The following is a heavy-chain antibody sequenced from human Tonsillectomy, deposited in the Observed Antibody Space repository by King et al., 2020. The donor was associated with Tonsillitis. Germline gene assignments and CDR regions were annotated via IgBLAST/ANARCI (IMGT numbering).Heavy chain of an antibody. J-gene: IGHJ4*02. Sequence: VQLVESGGGLVKPGGSLRLSCAASGFTFSNAWMTWVRQAPGKGLEWVGRIKSKIDGGTTDYAAPVKGRFTISRDDSKDTLYLQMNSLKTEDTAMYYGTTNFYGSGPFDYWGQGTLVTVSS. V-gene: IGHV3-15*01. D-gene: IGHD3-10*01. CDR1: GFTFSNAW. CDR3: TTNFYGSGPFDY. CDR2: IKSKIDGGTT.